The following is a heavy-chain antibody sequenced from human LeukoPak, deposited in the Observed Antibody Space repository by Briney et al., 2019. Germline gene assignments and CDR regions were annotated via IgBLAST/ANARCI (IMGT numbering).Heavy chain of an antibody. V-gene: IGHV3-73*01. CDR3: TRHESGSYYGDH. CDR1: GFTFSGSA. Sequence: GGSLRLSCAASGFTFSGSAMHWVRQASGKGLEWVGRIRSKANSYATEYAASVKGRFTISRDDSKNTAYLQMNSLKTEDTAVYYCTRHESGSYYGDHWGQGTLVTVSP. D-gene: IGHD1-26*01. CDR2: IRSKANSYAT. J-gene: IGHJ5*02.